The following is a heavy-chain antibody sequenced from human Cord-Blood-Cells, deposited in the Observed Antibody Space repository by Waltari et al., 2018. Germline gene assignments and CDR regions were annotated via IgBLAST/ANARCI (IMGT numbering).Heavy chain of an antibody. D-gene: IGHD1-1*01. CDR3: ARDTTGYFDY. J-gene: IGHJ4*02. Sequence: GQGLEWMGWISAYNGNTNYAQKLQGRVTMTTDTSTSTAYMELRSLRSDDTAVYYCARDTTGYFDYWGQGTLVTVSS. CDR2: ISAYNGNT. V-gene: IGHV1-18*01.